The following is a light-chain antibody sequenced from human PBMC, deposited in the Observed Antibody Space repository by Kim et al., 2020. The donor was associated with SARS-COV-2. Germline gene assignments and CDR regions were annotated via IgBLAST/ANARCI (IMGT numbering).Light chain of an antibody. J-gene: IGKJ3*01. CDR1: QSVSSN. CDR2: GAS. Sequence: VSPGERATLSCRASQSVSSNVAWYQQKPGQVPRLLIYGASTRATGIPARFSGSGSGTEFTLTISSLQSEDFVVYYCQQYNNWPFTFGPGTKVDIK. V-gene: IGKV3-15*01. CDR3: QQYNNWPFT.